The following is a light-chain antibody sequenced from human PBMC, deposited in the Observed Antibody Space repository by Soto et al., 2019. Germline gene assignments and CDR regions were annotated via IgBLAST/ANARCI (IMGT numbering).Light chain of an antibody. CDR3: QQSYSTLYT. V-gene: IGKV1-39*01. CDR2: AAS. J-gene: IGKJ2*01. Sequence: DIQMTQSPSSLSASVGDRVTITCRSSQSISSYLNCYQQKPGKAPKLLIYAASSLQSGGPSRFSGSGSGTDFTLTISSLQLEDFATYYCQQSYSTLYTFGQGTKVDIK. CDR1: QSISSY.